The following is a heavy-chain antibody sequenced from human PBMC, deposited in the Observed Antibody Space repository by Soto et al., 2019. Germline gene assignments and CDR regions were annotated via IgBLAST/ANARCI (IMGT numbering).Heavy chain of an antibody. CDR3: ASMGPCASLNWFDP. CDR2: MNPGSGDT. D-gene: IGHD1-26*01. J-gene: IGHJ5*02. CDR1: GYSFTNYD. V-gene: IGHV1-8*01. Sequence: ASVKVSCKASGYSFTNYDVSWVRQAPGQGLEWMGWMNPGSGDTRYAQKFQGRVTMTRDISIATAYMELSSLRSDDTAIYYCASMGPCASLNWFDPWGQGTLVTVSS.